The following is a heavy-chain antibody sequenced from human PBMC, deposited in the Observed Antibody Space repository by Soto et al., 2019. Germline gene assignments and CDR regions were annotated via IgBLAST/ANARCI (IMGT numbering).Heavy chain of an antibody. CDR2: IFSNDEK. Sequence: QVTLKESGPVLVKPTEPLTLTCTVSGLSLSNARMGVSWIRQPPGKSLEWLAHIFSNDEKSYSTSLKSRLTISKDTSKSQVVLTMTNMDPVDTATYYCARAYGSSPRINWFDPWGQGTLVTVSS. CDR1: GLSLSNARMG. D-gene: IGHD3-10*01. CDR3: ARAYGSSPRINWFDP. V-gene: IGHV2-26*01. J-gene: IGHJ5*02.